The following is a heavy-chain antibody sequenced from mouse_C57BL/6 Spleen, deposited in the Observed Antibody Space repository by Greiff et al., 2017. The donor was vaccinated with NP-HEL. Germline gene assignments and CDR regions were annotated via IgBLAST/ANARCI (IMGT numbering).Heavy chain of an antibody. CDR1: GYTFTNYW. CDR3: ARHDYDRYFDV. V-gene: IGHV1-63*01. J-gene: IGHJ1*03. D-gene: IGHD2-4*01. CDR2: IYPGGGYT. Sequence: QVQLKQSGAELVRPGTSVKMSCKASGYTFTNYWIGWAKQRPGHGLEWIGDIYPGGGYTNYNEKFKGKATLTADKSSSTAYMQFSSLTSEDSAIYYCARHDYDRYFDVWGTGTTVTVSS.